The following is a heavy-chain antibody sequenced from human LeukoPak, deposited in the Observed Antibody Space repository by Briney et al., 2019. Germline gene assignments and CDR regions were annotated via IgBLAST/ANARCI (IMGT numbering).Heavy chain of an antibody. D-gene: IGHD4-11*01. CDR2: IIPIFGTT. J-gene: IGHJ4*02. CDR3: ACPRHSRTTEGTGLGY. Sequence: SVKVSCKASGGTFSKYAISWVRQAPGQGLEWMGRIIPIFGTTNYAQKFQGRVTITADESTSTAYMELSSLRSEDTAVYYCACPRHSRTTEGTGLGYWGQGTLVTVSS. V-gene: IGHV1-69*13. CDR1: GGTFSKYA.